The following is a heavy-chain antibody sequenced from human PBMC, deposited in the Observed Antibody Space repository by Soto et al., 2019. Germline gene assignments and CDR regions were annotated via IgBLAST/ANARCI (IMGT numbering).Heavy chain of an antibody. CDR1: GFTFSSYG. V-gene: IGHV3-33*01. CDR2: IWYDGSNK. J-gene: IGHJ6*03. D-gene: IGHD5-18*01. CDR3: ASVPSDTAMVFMHYYYYMDV. Sequence: GGSLRLSCAASGFTFSSYGMHWVRQAPGKGLEWVAVIWYDGSNKYYADSVKDRLTIYRDNSKNALYLQVNSLRAVDTAVYDCASVPSDTAMVFMHYYYYMDVWGKGTTVTVSS.